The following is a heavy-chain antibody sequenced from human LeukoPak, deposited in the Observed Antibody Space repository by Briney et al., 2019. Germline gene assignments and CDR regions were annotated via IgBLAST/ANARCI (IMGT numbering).Heavy chain of an antibody. Sequence: SETLSLTCTVSGGSISYYYWSWIRQPPGKGLEWIGYLFYSGTTSYNPSLKSRVTISVDTSENQFSLNLSSVTAADTAVYYCARGYRTSWYLDFWGQGTLVTVSS. V-gene: IGHV4-59*01. CDR2: LFYSGTT. CDR3: ARGYRTSWYLDF. D-gene: IGHD6-13*01. CDR1: GGSISYYY. J-gene: IGHJ4*02.